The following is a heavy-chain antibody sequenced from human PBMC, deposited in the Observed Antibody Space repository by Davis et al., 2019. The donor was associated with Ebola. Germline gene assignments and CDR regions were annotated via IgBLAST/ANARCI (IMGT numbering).Heavy chain of an antibody. CDR2: ISSSGSTI. Sequence: GESLKISCAASGFTFSDYYMSWIRQAPGKGLEWISYISSSGSTIFQAESVKGRFTISRDNTKNLLYLQINSLRAEDTAVYYCARDRWGGGYWGQGTRVSVSS. D-gene: IGHD4-23*01. CDR3: ARDRWGGGY. V-gene: IGHV3-11*04. CDR1: GFTFSDYY. J-gene: IGHJ4*02.